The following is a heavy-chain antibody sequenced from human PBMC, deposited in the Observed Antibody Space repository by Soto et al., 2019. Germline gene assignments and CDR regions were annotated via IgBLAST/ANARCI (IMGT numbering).Heavy chain of an antibody. Sequence: PGGSLRLSFVASGFTFNCYWMSWVRQAPGKGLEWVANINQYGSQEHYVDSVKGRFTISRDNAKNSVYLQMDSLRGDDSAVYYCARDPGPRSASIRGLGWFDPWGQGTLVTVSS. D-gene: IGHD2-2*01. CDR2: INQYGSQE. CDR1: GFTFNCYW. V-gene: IGHV3-7*03. J-gene: IGHJ5*02. CDR3: ARDPGPRSASIRGLGWFDP.